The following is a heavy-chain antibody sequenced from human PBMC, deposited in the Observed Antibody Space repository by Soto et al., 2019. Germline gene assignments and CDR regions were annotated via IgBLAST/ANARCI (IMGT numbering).Heavy chain of an antibody. CDR3: ARAAYYDSSGYPFDY. J-gene: IGHJ4*02. D-gene: IGHD3-22*01. CDR1: GGSISSGGYS. Sequence: QLQLQEFGSGLVKPSQTLSLTCAVSGGSISSGGYSWSWIRQPPGKGLEWIGYIYHSGSTYYNPSLKSRVTISVDRSKNQFSLKLSSVTAADTAVYYCARAAYYDSSGYPFDYWGQGTLVTVSS. CDR2: IYHSGST. V-gene: IGHV4-30-2*01.